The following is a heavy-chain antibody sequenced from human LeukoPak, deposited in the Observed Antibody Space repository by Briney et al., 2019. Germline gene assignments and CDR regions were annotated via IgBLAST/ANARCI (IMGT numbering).Heavy chain of an antibody. V-gene: IGHV3-20*04. CDR1: GFTFDGYG. J-gene: IGHJ5*02. Sequence: GGSLRLSCAASGFTFDGYGMSWVRQAPGKGLEWVSGINWNGGSTGYADSVKGRFTISRDNAKNSLYLQMNSLRAEDTALYYCARDLVAVAGTLRFDPWGQGTLVTVSS. D-gene: IGHD6-19*01. CDR3: ARDLVAVAGTLRFDP. CDR2: INWNGGST.